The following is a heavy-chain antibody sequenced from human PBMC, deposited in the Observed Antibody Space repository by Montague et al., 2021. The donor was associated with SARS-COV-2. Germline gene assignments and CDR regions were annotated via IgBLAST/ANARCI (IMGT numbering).Heavy chain of an antibody. CDR3: ARASRYDFWSWSLDYYYYYMDV. Sequence: SETLSLTCAVYGGSFNGYYWNWIRQPPGKGLEWIGEISDIGSTTYNPSLESRLTTSVDRSKNQFSLRLTSVTAADTAVYYCARASRYDFWSWSLDYYYYYMDVWGKGTTVTVSS. CDR2: ISDIGST. CDR1: GGSFNGYY. V-gene: IGHV4-34*01. J-gene: IGHJ6*03. D-gene: IGHD3-3*01.